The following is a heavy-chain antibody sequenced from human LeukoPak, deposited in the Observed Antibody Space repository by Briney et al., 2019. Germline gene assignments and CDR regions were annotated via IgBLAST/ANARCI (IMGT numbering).Heavy chain of an antibody. D-gene: IGHD5-18*01. Sequence: GASVKVSCKASGGTFSSYAISCVRQAPGQGLEWMGGIIPIFGTANYAQKFQGRVTITADESTSTAYMELSSLRSEDTAVYYCARERPRGYSYGYFDYWGQGTLVTVSS. CDR1: GGTFSSYA. J-gene: IGHJ4*02. CDR2: IIPIFGTA. CDR3: ARERPRGYSYGYFDY. V-gene: IGHV1-69*13.